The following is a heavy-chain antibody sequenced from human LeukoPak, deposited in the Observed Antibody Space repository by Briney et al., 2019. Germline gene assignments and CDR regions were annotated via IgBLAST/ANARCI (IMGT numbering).Heavy chain of an antibody. CDR3: ARVQPGHVDIVATMIDAYFDY. J-gene: IGHJ4*02. CDR2: IFYSGST. D-gene: IGHD5-12*01. Sequence: PSETLSLTCTVSGGSISSGDYYWSWIRQPPGKGLEWFGYIFYSGSTYYNPTLKSRVTISEDTSKNQFSLKLSSVTAADTAVYYCARVQPGHVDIVATMIDAYFDYWGQGTLVTVSS. CDR1: GGSISSGDYY. V-gene: IGHV4-30-4*01.